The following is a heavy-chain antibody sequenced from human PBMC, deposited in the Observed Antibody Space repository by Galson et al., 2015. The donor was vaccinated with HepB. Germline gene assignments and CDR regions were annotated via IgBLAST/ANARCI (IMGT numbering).Heavy chain of an antibody. V-gene: IGHV1-24*01. CDR3: ATDLPWELDQGMDV. D-gene: IGHD1-26*01. CDR1: GYTLTELS. CDR2: FDPEDGET. J-gene: IGHJ6*02. Sequence: SVKVSCKVSGYTLTELSMHWVRQAPGKGLEWMGGFDPEDGETIYAQKFQGRVTMTEDTSTDTAYMELSSLRSEDTAVYYCATDLPWELDQGMDVWGQGTTVTVSS.